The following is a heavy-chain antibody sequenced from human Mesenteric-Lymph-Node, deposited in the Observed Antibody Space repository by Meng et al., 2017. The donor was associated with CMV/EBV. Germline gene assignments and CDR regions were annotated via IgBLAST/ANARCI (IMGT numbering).Heavy chain of an antibody. Sequence: SETLSLTCAVYGGSFSGYYWGWIRQPPGKGLEWIGSIYHSGSTYYNPSLKSRVTISVDTSKNQFSLKLSSVTAADTAVYYCARPTAGYPNAFDVWGQGTMVTVSS. CDR3: ARPTAGYPNAFDV. CDR2: IYHSGST. J-gene: IGHJ3*01. D-gene: IGHD4-17*01. CDR1: GGSFSGYY. V-gene: IGHV4-38-2*01.